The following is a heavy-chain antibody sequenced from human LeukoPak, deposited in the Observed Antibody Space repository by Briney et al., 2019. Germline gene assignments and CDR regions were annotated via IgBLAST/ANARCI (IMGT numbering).Heavy chain of an antibody. CDR3: ATFARSSTSRDY. J-gene: IGHJ4*02. CDR2: INLSGGST. CDR1: GYTFTSYY. V-gene: IGHV1-46*03. D-gene: IGHD2-2*01. Sequence: GASVKVSCKASGYTFTSYYMHWVRQAPGQGLEWMGIINLSGGSTSYAQKFQGRVTMTRDTSTSTVYMELSSLRSEDTAVYYCATFARSSTSRDYWGQGTLVTVSS.